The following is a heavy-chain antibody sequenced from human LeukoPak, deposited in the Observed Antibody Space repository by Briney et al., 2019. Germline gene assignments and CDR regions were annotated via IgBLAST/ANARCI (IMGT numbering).Heavy chain of an antibody. CDR2: IKGKTDGGTT. J-gene: IGHJ4*02. Sequence: PGGSLRLSCAASGFTFSNAWMSWVRQAPGKGLEWVGRIKGKTDGGTTAYAAPVKGRFTISRDDSKNTLYLQMNSLKTEETAVYYCATDPGVLPTLSSSWYSFDYWGQGTLVTVSS. CDR3: ATDPGVLPTLSSSWYSFDY. D-gene: IGHD6-13*01. CDR1: GFTFSNAW. V-gene: IGHV3-15*01.